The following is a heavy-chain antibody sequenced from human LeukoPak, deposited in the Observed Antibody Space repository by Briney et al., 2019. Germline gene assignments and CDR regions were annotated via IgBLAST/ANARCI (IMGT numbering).Heavy chain of an antibody. D-gene: IGHD2-2*01. CDR2: IIPILGIA. J-gene: IGHJ4*02. CDR3: ARDRRDCSSTSCRYLDY. Sequence: GASVKVSCKASGGTFSSYAISWVRQAPGQGLEWMGRIIPILGIANYAQKFQGRVTITADKSTSTAYMELSSLRSEDTAVYYCARDRRDCSSTSCRYLDYWGQGTLVTVSS. V-gene: IGHV1-69*04. CDR1: GGTFSSYA.